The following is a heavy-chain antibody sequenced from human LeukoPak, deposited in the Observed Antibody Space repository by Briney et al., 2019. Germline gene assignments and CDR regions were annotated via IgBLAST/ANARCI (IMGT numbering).Heavy chain of an antibody. CDR3: ARLGIAAAGRYYYYYGMDV. V-gene: IGHV5-10-1*01. Sequence: GESLRISCKGSGYSFTSYWISWVRQMPGKGLEWMGRIDPSDSYTNYSPSFQGHVTIPADKSISTAYLQWSSLKASDTAMYYCARLGIAAAGRYYYYYGMDVWGKGTTVTVSS. J-gene: IGHJ6*04. CDR2: IDPSDSYT. CDR1: GYSFTSYW. D-gene: IGHD6-13*01.